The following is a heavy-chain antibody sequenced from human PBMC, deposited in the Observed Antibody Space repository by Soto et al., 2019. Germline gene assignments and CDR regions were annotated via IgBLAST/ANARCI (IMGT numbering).Heavy chain of an antibody. Sequence: PSETLSLTCAVYGGSFSGYYWSWIRQPPGKGLEWIGEINHSGSTNYNPSLKSRVTISVDTSKNQFSLKLSSVTAADTAVYYCARGGITMVRGYYYYYYGMDVWGQGTTVT. CDR3: ARGGITMVRGYYYYYYGMDV. J-gene: IGHJ6*02. D-gene: IGHD3-10*01. CDR1: GGSFSGYY. V-gene: IGHV4-34*01. CDR2: INHSGST.